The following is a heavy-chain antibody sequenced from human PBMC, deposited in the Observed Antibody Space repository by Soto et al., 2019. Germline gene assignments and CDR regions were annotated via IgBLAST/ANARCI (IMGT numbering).Heavy chain of an antibody. CDR2: ISSSGSTI. V-gene: IGHV3-48*03. J-gene: IGHJ4*02. CDR1: GFTFSSYE. D-gene: IGHD4-17*01. CDR3: ARDYGDYQGAVDY. Sequence: PGGSVRLSCAASGFTFSSYEMNWVRQAPGKGLEWVSYISSSGSTIYYADSVKGRFTISRDNAKNSLYLQMNSLRAEDTAVYYCARDYGDYQGAVDYWGQGTLVTVSS.